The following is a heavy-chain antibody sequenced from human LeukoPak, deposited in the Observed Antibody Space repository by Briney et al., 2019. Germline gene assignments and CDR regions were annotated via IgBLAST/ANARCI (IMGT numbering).Heavy chain of an antibody. CDR1: GFIFNTYA. D-gene: IGHD4-11*01. CDR2: ISGRGGSS. Sequence: GGSLRLSCAASGFIFNTYAMSWVRQAPGKGLNWVSAISGRGGSSFYADSVRGRFTISRDNSMHTLYLQMNSLRAEDTAVYYCATAPINMTTLTRYYYYYMDVWGKGTTVSVSS. CDR3: ATAPINMTTLTRYYYYYMDV. J-gene: IGHJ6*03. V-gene: IGHV3-23*01.